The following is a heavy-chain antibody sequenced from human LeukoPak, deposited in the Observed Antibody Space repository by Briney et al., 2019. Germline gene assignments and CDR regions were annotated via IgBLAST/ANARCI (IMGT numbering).Heavy chain of an antibody. CDR1: GFTFSNYN. Sequence: GGSLRLSCAGSGFTFSNYNMNWVRQAPGKGLQWLSYISGTSRTIYYADSVKGRFAISRDNARNSLYLQMSSLRVEDTAVYYCAKDGWLESGRTPFHFDSWGQGTLVTVSS. CDR3: AKDGWLESGRTPFHFDS. V-gene: IGHV3-48*01. CDR2: ISGTSRTI. D-gene: IGHD3-10*01. J-gene: IGHJ4*02.